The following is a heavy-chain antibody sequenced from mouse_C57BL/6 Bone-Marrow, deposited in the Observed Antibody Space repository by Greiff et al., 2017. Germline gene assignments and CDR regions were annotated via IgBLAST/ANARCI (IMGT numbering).Heavy chain of an antibody. V-gene: IGHV7-3*01. Sequence: EVHLVESGGGLVQPGGSLSLSCAASGFTFTDYYMSWVRQPPGKALEWLGFIRNKANGYTTEYSASVKGRFTISRDNSHSILYLQMNALRAEDSATYYCARYTYSNYVDYAMDYWGQGTSVTVSS. CDR2: IRNKANGYTT. CDR3: ARYTYSNYVDYAMDY. D-gene: IGHD2-5*01. J-gene: IGHJ4*01. CDR1: GFTFTDYY.